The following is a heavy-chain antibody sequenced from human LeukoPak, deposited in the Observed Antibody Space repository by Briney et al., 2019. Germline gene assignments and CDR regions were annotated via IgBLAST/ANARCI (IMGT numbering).Heavy chain of an antibody. CDR3: ARDYCSSNSCKFDP. D-gene: IGHD2-2*01. CDR1: GGTFSSYA. Sequence: ASVKVSCKASGGTFSSYAISWVRQAPGQGLEWMGGIIPIFGTANYAQKFQGRVTITADESTGTAYMELSSLRSEDTAVYYCARDYCSSNSCKFDPWGQGTLVTVSS. CDR2: IIPIFGTA. J-gene: IGHJ5*02. V-gene: IGHV1-69*13.